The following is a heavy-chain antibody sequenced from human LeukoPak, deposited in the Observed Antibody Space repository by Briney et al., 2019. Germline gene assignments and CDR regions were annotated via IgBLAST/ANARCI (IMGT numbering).Heavy chain of an antibody. V-gene: IGHV3-21*01. CDR2: ISSSSSYI. Sequence: GGSLRLSCAASGFTFSSYSMNWVRQAPGKGLEWVSSISSSSSYIYYADSVKGRFTISRDNAKNSLYLQMNSLRAEDTAVYYCPRVLYSGYGPDYYYMDVSGKGTTVTASS. CDR3: PRVLYSGYGPDYYYMDV. D-gene: IGHD5-12*01. J-gene: IGHJ6*03. CDR1: GFTFSSYS.